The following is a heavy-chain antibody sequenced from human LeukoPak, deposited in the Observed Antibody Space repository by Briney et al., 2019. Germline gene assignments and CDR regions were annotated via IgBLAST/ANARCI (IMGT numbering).Heavy chain of an antibody. J-gene: IGHJ4*02. D-gene: IGHD7-27*01. CDR2: INSDGSDT. CDR3: AKDLLTGDVPFDY. CDR1: GFTFSKYW. V-gene: IGHV3-74*01. Sequence: GGSLRLSCTASGFTFSKYWMHWVRQAPGKGLVWVSRINSDGSDTTYADSVKGRFTISRDNSKNTLYLQMNSLRAEDTAVYYCAKDLLTGDVPFDYWGQGTLVTVSS.